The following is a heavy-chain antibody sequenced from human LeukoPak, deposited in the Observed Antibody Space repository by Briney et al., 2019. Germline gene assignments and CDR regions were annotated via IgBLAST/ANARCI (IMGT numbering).Heavy chain of an antibody. CDR2: VIPVLGRS. Sequence: GASVKVSCKSSGEDLNNYLITWVRQAPGQGLEWVGHVIPVLGRSNFAQKYQGRITLTADESTNTAYMELRSLSSEDTAVYYCAREMTTVTTAGGYYYYYGMDVWGQGTTVTVSS. J-gene: IGHJ6*02. CDR1: GEDLNNYL. V-gene: IGHV1-69*10. D-gene: IGHD4-17*01. CDR3: AREMTTVTTAGGYYYYYGMDV.